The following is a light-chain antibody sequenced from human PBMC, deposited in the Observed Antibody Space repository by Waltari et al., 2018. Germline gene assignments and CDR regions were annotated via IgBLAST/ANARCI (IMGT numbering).Light chain of an antibody. Sequence: ELVFSQSPFTLSFSPGEIATPPRRSSQSISRYLAWYQQTPGQAPRLLIYVASNRATGVPPRCRGSGSRTDYGLTISGLEPDASAVYYCQPNFRLPGTFGQGSKVEFK. V-gene: IGKV3-11*01. CDR1: QSISRY. CDR2: VAS. CDR3: QPNFRLPGT. J-gene: IGKJ1*01.